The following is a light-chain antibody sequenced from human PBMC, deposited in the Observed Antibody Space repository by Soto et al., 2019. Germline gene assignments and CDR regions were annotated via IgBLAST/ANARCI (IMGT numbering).Light chain of an antibody. CDR2: SAS. J-gene: IGKJ4*01. CDR3: QQLYSYPLT. Sequence: DIQLTQSPSFLSASVGDRVTITCRVSQGISISLAWYQQRPGKAPKFLIYSASTLQTGVPSRFSGSGSGTEFTLTISSLQPEDFATYYCQQLYSYPLTFGGGTKVDIK. V-gene: IGKV1-9*01. CDR1: QGISIS.